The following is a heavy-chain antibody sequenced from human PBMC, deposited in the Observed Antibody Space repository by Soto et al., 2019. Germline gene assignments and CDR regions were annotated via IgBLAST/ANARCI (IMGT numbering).Heavy chain of an antibody. CDR1: NGSINSGGYS. CDR2: VYSGST. CDR3: AREDSGGFYDF. Sequence: QLQLQESASGLVKPSQTLTLTCTVSNGSINSGGYSWSWIRQPPGQGLEWIGYVYSGSTYYSPSLKSRVTISMDTSKNQVSLRLKSVTAADTAAYYCAREDSGGFYDFWGQGTLVTVSS. J-gene: IGHJ4*02. V-gene: IGHV4-30-2*01. D-gene: IGHD2-15*01.